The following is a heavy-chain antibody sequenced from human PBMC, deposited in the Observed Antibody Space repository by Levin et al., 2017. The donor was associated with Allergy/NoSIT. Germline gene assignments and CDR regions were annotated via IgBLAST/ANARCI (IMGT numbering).Heavy chain of an antibody. J-gene: IGHJ5*02. CDR3: ARDRGSSGPGGGFDP. D-gene: IGHD3-22*01. CDR1: GYTFTGYY. CDR2: INPNSGGT. V-gene: IGHV1-2*02. Sequence: VASVKVSCKASGYTFTGYYMHWVRQAPGQGLEWMGWINPNSGGTNYAQKFQGRVTMTRDTSISTAYMELSRLRSDDTAVYYCARDRGSSGPGGGFDPWGQGTLVTVSS.